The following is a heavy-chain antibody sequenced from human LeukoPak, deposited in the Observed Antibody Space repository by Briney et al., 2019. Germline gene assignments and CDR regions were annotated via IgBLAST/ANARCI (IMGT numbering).Heavy chain of an antibody. CDR3: ATVADGRIPFDY. J-gene: IGHJ4*02. D-gene: IGHD2-2*02. CDR1: GFTFSSYE. CDR2: ISSSGSTI. V-gene: IGHV3-48*03. Sequence: GGSLRLSCAASGFTFSSYEMNWVRQAPGKGLEWVSYISSSGSTIYYADSVKGRFTISRDNAKNSLYLQMNSLRAEDTAFYYCATVADGRIPFDYWGQGTLVTVSS.